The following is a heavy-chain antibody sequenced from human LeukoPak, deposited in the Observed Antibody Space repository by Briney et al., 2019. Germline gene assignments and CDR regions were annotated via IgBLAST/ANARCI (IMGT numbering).Heavy chain of an antibody. D-gene: IGHD3-10*01. CDR1: GFTFSSYY. J-gene: IGHJ4*02. V-gene: IGHV3-7*01. CDR2: IKQDGSET. CDR3: ARDPRGSEYSHFDS. Sequence: GGPLRLSCAASGFTFSSYYMSWVRQAPGKGLEWVANIKQDGSETHYVDSVKGRFTISRDNAKTSLYLQMNSLRGEDTAVYYCARDPRGSEYSHFDSWGQGTLVTVSS.